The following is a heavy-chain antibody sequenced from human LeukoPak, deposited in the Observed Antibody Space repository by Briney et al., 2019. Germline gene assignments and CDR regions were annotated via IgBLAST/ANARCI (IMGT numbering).Heavy chain of an antibody. D-gene: IGHD6-19*01. V-gene: IGHV1-69*13. CDR2: IIPIFGTA. Sequence: ASVKVSCEASGYTFTSYYIHWVRQAPGQGLEWMGGIIPIFGTANYAQKFQGRVTITADESTSTAYMELSSLRSEDTAVYYCARARKYSSGWYDDYFDYWGQGTLVTVSS. CDR3: ARARKYSSGWYDDYFDY. CDR1: GYTFTSYY. J-gene: IGHJ4*02.